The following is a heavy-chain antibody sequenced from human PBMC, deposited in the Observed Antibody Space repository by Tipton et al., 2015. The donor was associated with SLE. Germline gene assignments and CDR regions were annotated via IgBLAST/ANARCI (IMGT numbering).Heavy chain of an antibody. CDR2: IYYSGST. CDR3: ARLVGAYDILTGYYQRYFDY. CDR1: GGSISSHY. V-gene: IGHV4-59*08. D-gene: IGHD3-9*01. Sequence: TLSLTCTVSGGSISSHYWSWIRQPPGKGLEWIGYIYYSGSTNYNPSLQSRVTISVDTSKNQFSLKLSSVTAADTAVYYCARLVGAYDILTGYYQRYFDYWGQGTLVTVSS. J-gene: IGHJ4*02.